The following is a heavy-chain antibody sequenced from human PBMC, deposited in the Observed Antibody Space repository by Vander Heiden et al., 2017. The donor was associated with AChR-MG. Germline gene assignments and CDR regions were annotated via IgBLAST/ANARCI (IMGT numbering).Heavy chain of an antibody. CDR1: GGSLSSSSYY. CDR2: IYYSGST. Sequence: QLQLQESGPGLVKPSETLSLTCTVSGGSLSSSSYYWGWIRQPPGKGLEWIGRIYYSGSTYYNPSLKSRVTISVDTSKNQFSLKLSSVTAADTAVYYCARHGIAARINWFDPWGQGTLVTVSS. CDR3: ARHGIAARINWFDP. V-gene: IGHV4-39*01. D-gene: IGHD6-6*01. J-gene: IGHJ5*02.